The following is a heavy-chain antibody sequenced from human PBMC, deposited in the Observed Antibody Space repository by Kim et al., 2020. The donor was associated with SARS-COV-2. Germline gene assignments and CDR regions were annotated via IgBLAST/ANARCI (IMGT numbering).Heavy chain of an antibody. V-gene: IGHV4-4*02. D-gene: IGHD4-17*01. CDR3: ASYADYGGY. CDR2: IYHSGST. J-gene: IGHJ4*02. Sequence: SETLSLTCAVSGGSISSSNWWSWVRQPPGKGVEWIGEIYHSGSTNYNPSLKRRVTIEVDKHKNQFSLQLSSVTAADTAVYYCASYADYGGYWGQGTLAT. CDR1: GGSISSSNW.